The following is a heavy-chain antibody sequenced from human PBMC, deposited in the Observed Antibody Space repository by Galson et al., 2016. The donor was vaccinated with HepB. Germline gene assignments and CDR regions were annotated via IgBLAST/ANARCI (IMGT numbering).Heavy chain of an antibody. CDR3: AARTTDYGGVGRLHF. D-gene: IGHD4-23*01. CDR1: GFTFNNYG. CDR2: ISYDGNNR. V-gene: IGHV3-33*08. Sequence: LRLSCATSGFTFNNYGINWVRQAPGKGLEWVAVISYDGNNRHHADAVKGRFTISRDSSTNTVYLQMNSLRADDTAAYYCAARTTDYGGVGRLHFWGQGTLVTVSS. J-gene: IGHJ4*02.